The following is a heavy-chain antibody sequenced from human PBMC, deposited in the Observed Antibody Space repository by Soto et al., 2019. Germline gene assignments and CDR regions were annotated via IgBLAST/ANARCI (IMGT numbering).Heavy chain of an antibody. CDR3: ASDRRHYGSGTSETTVVFDY. CDR1: GFIFSDYY. V-gene: IGHV3-11*01. Sequence: QVQLVESGGGLVKPGGSLRLSCAASGFIFSDYYMTWIRQAPGKGLEWVSYITSSGSTKYYADSVKGRFTISRDNAKNSLYLQMNSLRGEDTAVYYCASDRRHYGSGTSETTVVFDYWGQGTLVTVSS. CDR2: ITSSGSTK. J-gene: IGHJ4*02. D-gene: IGHD3-10*01.